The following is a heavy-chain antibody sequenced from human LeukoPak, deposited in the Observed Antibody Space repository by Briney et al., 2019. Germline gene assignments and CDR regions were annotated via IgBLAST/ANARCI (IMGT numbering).Heavy chain of an antibody. V-gene: IGHV4-39*01. CDR2: IYYSGST. CDR3: ARGLYNYGHGDY. J-gene: IGHJ4*02. CDR1: GGSISSGGYY. D-gene: IGHD5-18*01. Sequence: SQTLSLTCTVSGGSISSGGYYWSWLRQHPGTGLEWIGSIYYSGSTYYNPSLKSRVTISVDTSKNQFSLKLSSVTAADTAVYYCARGLYNYGHGDYWGQGTLVTVSS.